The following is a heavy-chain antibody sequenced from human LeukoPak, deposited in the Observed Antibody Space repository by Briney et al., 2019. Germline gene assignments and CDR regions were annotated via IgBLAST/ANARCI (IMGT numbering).Heavy chain of an antibody. CDR1: GYTFTSYD. J-gene: IGHJ6*03. Sequence: HGASVKVSCKASGYTFTSYDINWVRQATGQGLEWMGWMNPNSGNTGYAQKFQDRVTMTRNTSISTAYMELSSLRSEDTAVYYCARAAVPSYYYDSSGHIAYMDVWGKGTTVTVSS. V-gene: IGHV1-8*01. CDR3: ARAAVPSYYYDSSGHIAYMDV. CDR2: MNPNSGNT. D-gene: IGHD3-22*01.